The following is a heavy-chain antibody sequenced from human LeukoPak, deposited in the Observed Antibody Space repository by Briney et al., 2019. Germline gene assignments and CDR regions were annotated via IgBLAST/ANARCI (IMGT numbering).Heavy chain of an antibody. J-gene: IGHJ4*02. V-gene: IGHV1-69*13. D-gene: IGHD3-16*02. CDR2: IIPIFGTA. Sequence: GASVKVSCKASGGTFSSYAISWVRQAPGQGLEWMGGIIPIFGTANYAQKFQGRVTITADESTSTAYMELSSLRSEDTAVYYCARAGAFGGVIVTAFDYWGQGTLVTVSS. CDR3: ARAGAFGGVIVTAFDY. CDR1: GGTFSSYA.